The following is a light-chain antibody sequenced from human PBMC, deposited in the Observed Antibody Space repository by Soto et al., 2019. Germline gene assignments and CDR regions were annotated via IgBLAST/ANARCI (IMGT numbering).Light chain of an antibody. J-gene: IGKJ1*01. CDR2: KSS. Sequence: DVVLTPTPLSSPVTLGQPASISCRSRHSLVHSDGNTYLSLFQQRPGQSPGLLIYKSSNRFSGVPERFSGSGAGTEFTLKINRVEAEDVGGYYCMQATQFPRTFGQGTKVEIK. CDR1: HSLVHSDGNTY. V-gene: IGKV2-24*01. CDR3: MQATQFPRT.